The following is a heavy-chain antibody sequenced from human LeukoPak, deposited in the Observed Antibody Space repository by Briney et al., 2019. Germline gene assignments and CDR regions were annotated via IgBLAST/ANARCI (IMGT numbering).Heavy chain of an antibody. CDR3: AKNWDRLDS. D-gene: IGHD1-14*01. J-gene: IGHJ4*02. Sequence: PGGSLRLSCAASGFTFSRFGIHWVRQAPGKGLEWVAVISDDGSRRFYADSVKGRFTISRDNSKNTLSLQMSSLRQEDTAVYYCAKNWDRLDSWGQGTLVTVSS. CDR1: GFTFSRFG. V-gene: IGHV3-30*18. CDR2: ISDDGSRR.